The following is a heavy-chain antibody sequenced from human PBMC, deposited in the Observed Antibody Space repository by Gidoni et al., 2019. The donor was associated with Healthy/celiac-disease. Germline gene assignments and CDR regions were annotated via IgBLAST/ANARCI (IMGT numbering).Heavy chain of an antibody. D-gene: IGHD3-22*01. CDR3: ARHLGGYYDSSGYSLDY. CDR2: IYYSGRT. V-gene: IGHV4-59*08. CDR1: GGSISSYY. J-gene: IGHJ4*02. Sequence: QVQLQESGPGLVKPSETLSLTCTVSGGSISSYYWSWIRQPPGTGLKWIGYIYYSGRTTYNPTLKSRVNISVDTSKNQFSLKLSSVTAADTAVYYCARHLGGYYDSSGYSLDYWGQGTLVTVSS.